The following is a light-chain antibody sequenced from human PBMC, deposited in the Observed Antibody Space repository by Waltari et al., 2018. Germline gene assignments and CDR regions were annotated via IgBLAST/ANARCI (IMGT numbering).Light chain of an antibody. CDR3: QQYNSYSQT. J-gene: IGKJ2*01. Sequence: TTCRASQSISSWLAWYQQKPGKAPKLLIYKASSLESGVPSRFSGSGSGTEFTLTISSLQPDDFATYYCQQYNSYSQTFGQGTKLEIK. CDR2: KAS. CDR1: QSISSW. V-gene: IGKV1-5*03.